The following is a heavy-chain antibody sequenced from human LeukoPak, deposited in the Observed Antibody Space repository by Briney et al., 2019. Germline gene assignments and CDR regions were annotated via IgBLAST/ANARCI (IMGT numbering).Heavy chain of an antibody. CDR1: GYTFTAYY. J-gene: IGHJ4*02. CDR3: ARDLYSRRMNYYGSGSYFAY. D-gene: IGHD3-10*01. Sequence: ASVKVSCKASGYTFTAYYMHWVRQAPGQGLEWVGWINPHTGGTNYAQKFQGRVTMTRDTSINTAYMELRRLRSDDTAVYYCARDLYSRRMNYYGSGSYFAYWGQGTLVTVSS. CDR2: INPHTGGT. V-gene: IGHV1-2*02.